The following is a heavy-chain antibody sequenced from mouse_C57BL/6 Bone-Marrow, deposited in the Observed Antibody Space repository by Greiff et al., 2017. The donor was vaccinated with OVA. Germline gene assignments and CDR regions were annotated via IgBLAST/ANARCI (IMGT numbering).Heavy chain of an antibody. Sequence: QVQLQQPGAELVRPGTSVKLSCKASGYTFTSYWMHWVKQRPGQGLEWIGVIEPSDSYTNYNQKFKGKATLTVDTSSSTDNMQLSSLTSEDSAVYYCASGNYCDMDYWGKGTSVTVSS. CDR1: GYTFTSYW. D-gene: IGHD2-1*01. V-gene: IGHV1-59*01. J-gene: IGHJ4*01. CDR2: IEPSDSYT. CDR3: ASGNYCDMDY.